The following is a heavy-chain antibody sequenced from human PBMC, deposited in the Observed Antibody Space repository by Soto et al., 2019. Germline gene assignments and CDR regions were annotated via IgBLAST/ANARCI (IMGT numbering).Heavy chain of an antibody. Sequence: QVQLVQSGAEVKKPGSSVKVSCKASGGTFSSYAISWVRQAPGQGLEWMGGIIPIFGTANYAQKFQGRGTITADESTSTAYMELSSLRSEDTAVYYCASPRQPYYYGSGRSRYYYGMDVWGQGTTVTVSS. CDR3: ASPRQPYYYGSGRSRYYYGMDV. J-gene: IGHJ6*02. CDR1: GGTFSSYA. CDR2: IIPIFGTA. V-gene: IGHV1-69*01. D-gene: IGHD3-10*01.